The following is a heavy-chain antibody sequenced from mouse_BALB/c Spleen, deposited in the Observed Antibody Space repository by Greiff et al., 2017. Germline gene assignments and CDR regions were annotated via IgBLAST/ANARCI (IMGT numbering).Heavy chain of an antibody. CDR2: ISSGGSYT. CDR3: TRDGGSSYGWYFDV. V-gene: IGHV5-6-4*01. J-gene: IGHJ1*01. D-gene: IGHD1-1*01. CDR1: GFTFSSYT. Sequence: EVMLVESGGGLVKPGGSLKLSCAASGFTFSSYTMSWVRQTPEKRLEWVATISSGGSYTYYPDSVKGRFTISRDNAKNTLYLQMSSLKSEDTAMYYCTRDGGSSYGWYFDVWGAGTTVTVSS.